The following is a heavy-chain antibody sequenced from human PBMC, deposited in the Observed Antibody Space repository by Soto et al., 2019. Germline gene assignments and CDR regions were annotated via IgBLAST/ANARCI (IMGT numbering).Heavy chain of an antibody. V-gene: IGHV4-4*02. CDR2: IYHVGVT. Sequence: QVHLQESGPGLVKPSGTLSLTCGVSGASVSSSHWWTWVRQPPGKVLGWIGDIYHVGVTSYNQSLKRLVNISMDKSRNHFSLTMSSVTAADTAVYYCERARPPAGTTPAAVLDYFDYWGQGSLVTVSS. D-gene: IGHD2-2*01. CDR3: ERARPPAGTTPAAVLDYFDY. J-gene: IGHJ4*02. CDR1: GASVSSSHW.